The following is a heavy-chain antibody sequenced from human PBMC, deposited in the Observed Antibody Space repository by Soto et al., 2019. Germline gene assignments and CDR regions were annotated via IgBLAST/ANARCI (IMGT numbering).Heavy chain of an antibody. Sequence: SETLSLTCAVSGGPFNGYYWTWIRQSPGKGLEWIGEVNHSGSTNYNPSLKSRVTISEDTSQNQFSLKLSSVTAADTAVYYCARAGGSSWYRRAFDYWGQGILVTVSS. CDR2: VNHSGST. J-gene: IGHJ4*02. CDR3: ARAGGSSWYRRAFDY. CDR1: GGPFNGYY. V-gene: IGHV4-34*01. D-gene: IGHD6-13*01.